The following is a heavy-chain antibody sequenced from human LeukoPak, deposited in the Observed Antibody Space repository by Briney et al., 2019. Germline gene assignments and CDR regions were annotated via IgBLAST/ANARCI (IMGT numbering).Heavy chain of an antibody. CDR3: AKVETAAAATLRGFDY. J-gene: IGHJ4*02. CDR1: GFTFSSYA. V-gene: IGHV3-23*01. D-gene: IGHD6-13*01. Sequence: GGSLRLSCAASGFTFSSYAMSWVRQAPGKGLEWVSSIGGSGGSTYYADSVKGRFTISRDNSKNTLYLQMNSLRAEDTAVYYCAKVETAAAATLRGFDYWGQGTLVTVYS. CDR2: IGGSGGST.